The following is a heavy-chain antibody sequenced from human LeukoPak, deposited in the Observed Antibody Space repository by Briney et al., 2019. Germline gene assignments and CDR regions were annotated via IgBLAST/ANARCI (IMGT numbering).Heavy chain of an antibody. V-gene: IGHV3-7*01. J-gene: IGHJ4*02. CDR1: GFTFSSDW. Sequence: GGSLRLSCAASGFTFSSDWMSWVRQAPGKGLEWVANIKQDGSEKYYVDSVKGRFTISRDNAKNSLYLQMNSLRAEDTAVYYCARGSMVRRPFDYWGQGTLVTVSS. CDR3: ARGSMVRRPFDY. CDR2: IKQDGSEK. D-gene: IGHD3-10*01.